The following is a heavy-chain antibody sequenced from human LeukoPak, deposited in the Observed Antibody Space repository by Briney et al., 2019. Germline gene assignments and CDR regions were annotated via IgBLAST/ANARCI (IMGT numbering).Heavy chain of an antibody. J-gene: IGHJ4*02. V-gene: IGHV4-39*01. D-gene: IGHD2-15*01. CDR3: ARLIVVVVAGTADY. CDR1: GGSISSSNSY. CDR2: ISYSGST. Sequence: SETLSLTCTVSGGSISSSNSYWGWIRQPPGKGLEWIGCISYSGSTYYNPSPKSRVTISVDTSKNQFSLKLTSVTAADTAVYYCARLIVVVVAGTADYWGQGTLVTVSS.